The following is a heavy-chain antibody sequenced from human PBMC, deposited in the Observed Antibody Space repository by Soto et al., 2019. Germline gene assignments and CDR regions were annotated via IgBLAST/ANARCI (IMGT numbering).Heavy chain of an antibody. CDR3: AREGSGLRFLEKAFDI. Sequence: ASVKVSCKASGYTFTSYAMHWVRQAPGQRLEWMGWVNAGNGNTKYPQKFQGRVTITRDTSASTAYMELSSLRSEDTAVYYCAREGSGLRFLEKAFDIWGQGTMVIVSS. CDR1: GYTFTSYA. CDR2: VNAGNGNT. D-gene: IGHD3-3*01. V-gene: IGHV1-3*01. J-gene: IGHJ3*02.